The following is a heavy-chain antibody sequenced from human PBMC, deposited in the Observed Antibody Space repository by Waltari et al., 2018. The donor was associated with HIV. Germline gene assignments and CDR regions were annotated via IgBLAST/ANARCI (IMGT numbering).Heavy chain of an antibody. D-gene: IGHD4-17*01. CDR2: IKTKTDGRTT. CDR1: GFPDSNAW. V-gene: IGHV3-15*01. J-gene: IGHJ4*02. CDR3: TTERHLYGGYYFDY. Sequence: EVQLVESGGGLVKPGGCHRLSCAASGFPDSNAWISWVRQAPGKGLELFGRIKTKTDGRTTIYAAAVKVRFTISRDDSKNTLYLQMNSLKTEDTAVYYCTTERHLYGGYYFDYWGQGTLVTVSS.